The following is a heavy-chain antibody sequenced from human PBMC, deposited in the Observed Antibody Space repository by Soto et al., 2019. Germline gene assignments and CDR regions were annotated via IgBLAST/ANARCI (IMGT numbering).Heavy chain of an antibody. D-gene: IGHD4-4*01. J-gene: IGHJ6*02. V-gene: IGHV3-30*18. Sequence: QMQVVESGGGVVQPGRSLRLSCVVSGFTFSSFGLHWVRQAPVKRLEWVAVISPAGSQKYHADSVQGRFTISRDNSREKLYLQMNSLGREDSGVYSCAKDRGGYIGYDYRNFAMDVWGQGTTVTVSS. CDR2: ISPAGSQK. CDR1: GFTFSSFG. CDR3: AKDRGGYIGYDYRNFAMDV.